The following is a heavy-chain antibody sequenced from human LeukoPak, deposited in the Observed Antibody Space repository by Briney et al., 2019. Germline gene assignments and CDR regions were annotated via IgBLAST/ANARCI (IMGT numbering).Heavy chain of an antibody. J-gene: IGHJ6*02. V-gene: IGHV3-30*18. Sequence: GGSLRLSCAASGFTFRSYGMHWVRQVPGKGLEWVAVITYDGSNKYYADSVKGRFTISRDNSRNTLYLQMNSLRVEDRAVYFCAKDQRTMTRRMDVWSQGTAVTVSS. CDR2: ITYDGSNK. D-gene: IGHD2-2*01. CDR3: AKDQRTMTRRMDV. CDR1: GFTFRSYG.